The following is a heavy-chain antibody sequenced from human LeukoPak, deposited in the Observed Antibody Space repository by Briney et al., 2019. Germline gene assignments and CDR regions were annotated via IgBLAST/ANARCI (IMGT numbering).Heavy chain of an antibody. J-gene: IGHJ5*02. CDR1: GFPFSAYW. Sequence: GGSLKLPCAASGFPFSAYWMHWARQVPGKGLVWVSCINGDGSNIQYADSVKGRFTTSRDNAKNMMYLQMNSLRVEDTAIYYCARDPRNKGFDPWGQGTLVTVSA. V-gene: IGHV3-74*01. CDR3: ARDPRNKGFDP. CDR2: INGDGSNI. D-gene: IGHD1/OR15-1a*01.